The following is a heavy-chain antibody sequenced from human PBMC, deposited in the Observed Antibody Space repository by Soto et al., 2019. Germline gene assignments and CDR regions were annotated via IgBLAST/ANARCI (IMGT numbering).Heavy chain of an antibody. D-gene: IGHD2-8*01. CDR3: ARSPLRHYCTNGVCYNGSFDY. V-gene: IGHV1-69*01. CDR2: IIPIFGTA. Sequence: QVQLVQSGAEVKKPGSSVKVSCKASGGTFSSYAISWVRQAPGQGLEWMGGIIPIFGTANYAQKIQGRVTITADESTSTAYMELSSLRSEDTAVYYCARSPLRHYCTNGVCYNGSFDYWGQGTLVTISS. CDR1: GGTFSSYA. J-gene: IGHJ4*02.